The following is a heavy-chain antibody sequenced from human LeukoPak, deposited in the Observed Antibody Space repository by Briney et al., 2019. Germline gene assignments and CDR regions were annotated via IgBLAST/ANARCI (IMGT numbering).Heavy chain of an antibody. J-gene: IGHJ4*02. CDR1: GFIFSTYW. Sequence: GGSLRLSCAASGFIFSTYWMTWVRQAPGKGLEWVANIKQDGTDKYYVESVKGRFTISRDNAKNSLYLQMSSLRAEDTAIYYCARNMDTISYPLDYWGRGTLVTVSS. D-gene: IGHD5-18*01. CDR3: ARNMDTISYPLDY. V-gene: IGHV3-7*01. CDR2: IKQDGTDK.